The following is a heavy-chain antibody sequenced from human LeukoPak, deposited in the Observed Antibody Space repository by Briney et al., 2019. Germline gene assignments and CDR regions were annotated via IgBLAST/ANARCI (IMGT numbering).Heavy chain of an antibody. CDR1: GITFSNYA. D-gene: IGHD5-18*01. CDR2: ISGSAHKI. CDR3: AGRVTGYSSGYVY. J-gene: IGHJ4*02. V-gene: IGHV3-23*01. Sequence: GGSLRLSCVASGITFSNYAVSWVRQAPEKGLDWVSVISGSAHKIRYADSVKGRFTISRDNSENIVYLQMNNLRAEDTAVYYCAGRVTGYSSGYVYWGQGTPVTVSS.